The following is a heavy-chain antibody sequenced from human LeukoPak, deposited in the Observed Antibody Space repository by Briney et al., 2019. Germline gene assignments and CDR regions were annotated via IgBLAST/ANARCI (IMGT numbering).Heavy chain of an antibody. CDR2: IYYSGST. D-gene: IGHD1-26*01. V-gene: IGHV4-61*08. CDR1: GGSISSGDYY. Sequence: SETLSLTCTVSGGSISSGDYYWSWIRQPPGKGLEWIGYIYYSGSTNYNPSLKSRVTISVDTSKNQFSLKLGSVTAADTAVYYCARGGSFANDYWGQGTLVTVSS. J-gene: IGHJ4*02. CDR3: ARGGSFANDY.